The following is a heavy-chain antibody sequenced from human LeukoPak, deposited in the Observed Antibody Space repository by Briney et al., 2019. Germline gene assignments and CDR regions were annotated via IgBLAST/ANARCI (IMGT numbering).Heavy chain of an antibody. Sequence: PGGSLRLSCTASGFAFSNYGMNWVRQAPGKGLVWVSGISTDGSRPRYADSVNGRFTISRDNAKNTLYLQMNSLRAEDTAVYFCVRDGQGSTPLDYWGQGTLVTVSS. CDR2: ISTDGSRP. CDR3: VRDGQGSTPLDY. D-gene: IGHD2-15*01. V-gene: IGHV3-74*01. CDR1: GFAFSNYG. J-gene: IGHJ4*02.